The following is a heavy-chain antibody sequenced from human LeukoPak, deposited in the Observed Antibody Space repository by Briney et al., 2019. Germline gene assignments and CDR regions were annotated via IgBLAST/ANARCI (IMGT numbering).Heavy chain of an antibody. CDR1: GFTFSSYS. CDR2: ISSSSYTI. CDR3: AREAVRGDTATLKGAMGY. J-gene: IGHJ4*02. D-gene: IGHD5-18*01. V-gene: IGHV3-48*01. Sequence: PGGSLRLSCAASGFTFSSYSMNWVRQAPGKGLEWVSYISSSSYTIYYADSVKGRFTISRDNSKNTLYLQMNSLRAEDTAVYYCAREAVRGDTATLKGAMGYWGQGTLVTVSS.